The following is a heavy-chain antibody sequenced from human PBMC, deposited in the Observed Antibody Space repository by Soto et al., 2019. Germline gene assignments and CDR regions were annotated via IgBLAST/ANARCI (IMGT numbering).Heavy chain of an antibody. CDR2: IGSSGGII. J-gene: IGHJ4*02. Sequence: SGGSLRLSCAASGFTFSSYEMNWVRQAPGKGLEWVSYIGSSGGIIYYADSVKGRFTISRDNAKNSLYLQMNSLRADDTAVYYCARDGSGSYSRFDYWGQGTLVTVSS. CDR1: GFTFSSYE. D-gene: IGHD1-26*01. V-gene: IGHV3-48*03. CDR3: ARDGSGSYSRFDY.